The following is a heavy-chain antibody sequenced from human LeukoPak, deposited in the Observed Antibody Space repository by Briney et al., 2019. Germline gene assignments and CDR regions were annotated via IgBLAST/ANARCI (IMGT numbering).Heavy chain of an antibody. CDR3: ARDCSTSCCPPFNY. V-gene: IGHV1-18*04. CDR2: VSAYNGDT. Sequence: SVKVSCKASGYTFTSYGISWVRQAPGQGLDWMGWVSAYNGDTNYAQRFQGRVTMTTDASTSTAYMELRSLRSDDTAVYYCARDCSTSCCPPFNYWGQETLVTVSS. D-gene: IGHD2-2*01. CDR1: GYTFTSYG. J-gene: IGHJ4*02.